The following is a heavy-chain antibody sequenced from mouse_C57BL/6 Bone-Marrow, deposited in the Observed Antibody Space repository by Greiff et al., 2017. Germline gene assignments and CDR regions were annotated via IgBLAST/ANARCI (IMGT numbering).Heavy chain of an antibody. CDR2: ISDGGSYT. V-gene: IGHV5-4*01. Sequence: EVHLVESGGGLVKPGGSLKLSCAASGFTFSSYSMPWVRQTPEQRLEWVATISDGGSYTYYPDKVKGRFPISRDTSTNTPYLPISHLKSEDTAMYYGARDDTMVTTVYYAMDYWGQGTSVTVSS. J-gene: IGHJ4*01. D-gene: IGHD2-2*01. CDR3: ARDDTMVTTVYYAMDY. CDR1: GFTFSSYS.